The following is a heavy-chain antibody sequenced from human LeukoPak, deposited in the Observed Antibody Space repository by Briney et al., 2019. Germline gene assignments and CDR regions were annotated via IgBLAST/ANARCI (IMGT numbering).Heavy chain of an antibody. CDR3: ARDRVQFNY. V-gene: IGHV4-59*01. J-gene: IGHJ4*02. CDR2: IYYSGST. Sequence: PSETLSLTCTVSGGSISSYYWSWIRQPPGKGLEWIGYIYYSGSTNYNPSLKSRVTISVDTSKSQFSLKLSSVTAADTAVYYCARDRVQFNYWGQGTLVTVSS. CDR1: GGSISSYY. D-gene: IGHD1-1*01.